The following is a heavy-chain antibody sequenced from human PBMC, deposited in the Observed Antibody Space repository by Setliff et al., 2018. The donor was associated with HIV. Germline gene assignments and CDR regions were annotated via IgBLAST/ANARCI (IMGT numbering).Heavy chain of an antibody. CDR3: ARGPEYGDYVGAYLFDY. J-gene: IGHJ4*02. CDR2: ISSVSTI. Sequence: GSLRLSCAASGFTFSSYEMNWVRQAPGKGLEWVSYISSVSTIYYADSVKGRFAISRDNSKNTLDLQMNSLRAEDTAVYYCARGPEYGDYVGAYLFDYWGQGTLVTVSS. V-gene: IGHV3-48*03. D-gene: IGHD4-17*01. CDR1: GFTFSSYE.